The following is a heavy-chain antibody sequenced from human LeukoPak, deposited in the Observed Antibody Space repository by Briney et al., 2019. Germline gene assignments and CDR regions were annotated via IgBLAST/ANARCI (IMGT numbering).Heavy chain of an antibody. CDR1: GFTFSSYG. J-gene: IGHJ6*02. CDR3: AKGGDGHNLEYYYYGMDV. D-gene: IGHD5-24*01. CDR2: ISYDGSNK. V-gene: IGHV3-30*18. Sequence: GRSLRLSCAASGFTFSSYGMHWVRQAPGKGLEWVAVISYDGSNKYYADSVKGRFTISRDNSKNTLYLQMNSLRAEDTAMNYCAKGGDGHNLEYYYYGMDVWGQGTTVTVSS.